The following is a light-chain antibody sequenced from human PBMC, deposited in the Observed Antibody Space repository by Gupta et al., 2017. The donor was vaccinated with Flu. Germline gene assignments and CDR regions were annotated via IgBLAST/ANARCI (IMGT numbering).Light chain of an antibody. Sequence: EIVLTQSPGTLSLSPGERATLSCRASQSVSSSYLAWYQQKPDQAPRLLIYGASSRATGIPDRFSGSGSGTDFTLTISRLEPEDFAVYYCQQYGSSPPYSFGQGTKVEIK. CDR3: QQYGSSPPYS. J-gene: IGKJ2*03. CDR2: GAS. CDR1: QSVSSSY. V-gene: IGKV3-20*01.